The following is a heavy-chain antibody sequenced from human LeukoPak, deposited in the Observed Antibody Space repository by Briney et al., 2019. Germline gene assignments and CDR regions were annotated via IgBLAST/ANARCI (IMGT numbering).Heavy chain of an antibody. CDR1: GGSINFYY. V-gene: IGHV4-4*07. J-gene: IGHJ4*02. Sequence: PSETLSLTCTVSGGSINFYYWSWIRQPAGKGLEWIGRIYSTGSTNYSPSLKSRVTMSVDKSKNQFSLNLSSVIAADTAVYYCAREIADPYSFDSWGQGTLVTVSS. CDR2: IYSTGST. D-gene: IGHD6-13*01. CDR3: AREIADPYSFDS.